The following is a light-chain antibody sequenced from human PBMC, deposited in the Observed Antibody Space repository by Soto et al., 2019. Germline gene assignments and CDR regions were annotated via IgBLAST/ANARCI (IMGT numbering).Light chain of an antibody. CDR3: SSYTSSSPL. CDR1: SSDVGGYNY. V-gene: IGLV2-14*01. J-gene: IGLJ2*01. CDR2: DVS. Sequence: QSVLTQPASVSRSPGQSITISCTGTSSDVGGYNYVSWYQQYPGKAPKVMIYDVSNRPSGVSNRFSGSKSGNTASLTISGLQAEDEADYYCSSYTSSSPLFGGGTKLTVL.